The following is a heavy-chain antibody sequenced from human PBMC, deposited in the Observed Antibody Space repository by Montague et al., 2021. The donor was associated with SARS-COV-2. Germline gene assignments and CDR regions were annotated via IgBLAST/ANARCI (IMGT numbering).Heavy chain of an antibody. J-gene: IGHJ3*02. V-gene: IGHV5-10-1*01. Sequence: QSGAEVKKPGESLRISCKGSGYSFTSYWISWVRQMPGKGLEWMGSIDPSDSYTNYSPSFQGHVTISADKSISTAYLQWSSLKASDTAMYYCARLDYGDYPMWSGAFDIWGQGTMVTVSS. D-gene: IGHD4-17*01. CDR3: ARLDYGDYPMWSGAFDI. CDR1: GYSFTSYW. CDR2: IDPSDSYT.